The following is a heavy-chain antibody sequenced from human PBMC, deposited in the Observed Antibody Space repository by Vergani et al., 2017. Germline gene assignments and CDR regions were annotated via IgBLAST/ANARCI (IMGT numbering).Heavy chain of an antibody. Sequence: QVQLQESGPGLVKPSETLSLTCAVYGGSFSGYYWSWIRQPPGKGLEWIGEINHSGSTNYNPSLKSRVTISVDTSKNQFSLKLSSVTAADTAGYYCASSSWYEIRAFDIWGQGTMVTVSS. CDR3: ASSSWYEIRAFDI. D-gene: IGHD6-13*01. J-gene: IGHJ3*02. CDR2: INHSGST. CDR1: GGSFSGYY. V-gene: IGHV4-34*01.